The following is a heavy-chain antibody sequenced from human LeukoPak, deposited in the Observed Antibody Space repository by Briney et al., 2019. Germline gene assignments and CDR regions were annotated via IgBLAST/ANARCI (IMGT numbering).Heavy chain of an antibody. D-gene: IGHD6-13*01. CDR2: ISSSSSYI. J-gene: IGHJ6*03. V-gene: IGHV3-21*01. CDR1: GFTFSSYS. Sequence: GGSLRLSCAASGFTFSSYSMNWVRQAPGKGLEWVSSISSSSSYIYYADSVKGRFTISRDNAKNSLYLQMNSLRAEDTAVYYCAKKREHSSSWYPYYYYYYMDVWGKGTTVTVSS. CDR3: AKKREHSSSWYPYYYYYYMDV.